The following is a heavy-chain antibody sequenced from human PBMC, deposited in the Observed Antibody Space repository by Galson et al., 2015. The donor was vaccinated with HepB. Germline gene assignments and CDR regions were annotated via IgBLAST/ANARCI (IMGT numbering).Heavy chain of an antibody. CDR1: GFTFSSSG. Sequence: PLRLAGPAYGFTFSSSGMLWVREAPGEGLGWGAVISYDGSNKYYADSVKGRFTISRDNSKNTLYLQMNSLRAEDTAVYYCAKGTSLYDTYYYYGMDVWGQGTTVTVSS. CDR3: AKGTSLYDTYYYYGMDV. J-gene: IGHJ6*02. CDR2: ISYDGSNK. D-gene: IGHD3-16*01. V-gene: IGHV3-30*18.